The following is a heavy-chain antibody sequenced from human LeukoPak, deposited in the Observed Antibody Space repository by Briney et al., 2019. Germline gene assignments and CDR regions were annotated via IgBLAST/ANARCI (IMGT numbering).Heavy chain of an antibody. V-gene: IGHV7-4-1*02. CDR3: AREERNYMDV. D-gene: IGHD1-1*01. J-gene: IGHJ6*03. Sequence: ASVKVSCKASGYTFTNYAMNWVRQAPGQGLQWMGWINTNAGNPTYAQGFTGRFVFSLDTSVSTAYLQISSLKAEDTAVYYCAREERNYMDVWGNGTTVTVSS. CDR1: GYTFTNYA. CDR2: INTNAGNP.